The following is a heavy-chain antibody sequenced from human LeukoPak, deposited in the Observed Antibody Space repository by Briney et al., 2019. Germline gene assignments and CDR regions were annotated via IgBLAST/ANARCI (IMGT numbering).Heavy chain of an antibody. V-gene: IGHV1-2*02. D-gene: IGHD6-19*01. CDR1: GYTFTGYY. CDR3: ARRVFSGWGYYFDY. CDR2: INPNSGGT. Sequence: GASVKISCKASGYTFTGYYIHWVRQAPGQGLEWMGWINPNSGGTNYAQKFQGRVTMTRDTSISTAYMELSSLRSDDTAIYYCARRVFSGWGYYFDYWGQGTLVTVSS. J-gene: IGHJ4*02.